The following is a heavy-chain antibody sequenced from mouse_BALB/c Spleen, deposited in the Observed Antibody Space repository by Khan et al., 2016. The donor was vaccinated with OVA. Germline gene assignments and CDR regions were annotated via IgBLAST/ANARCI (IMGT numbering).Heavy chain of an antibody. CDR2: VSPGSGSP. CDR3: TRSNYYGNSLYAMDD. D-gene: IGHD1-1*01. V-gene: IGHV1S41*01. CDR1: GYTFTSYW. Sequence: DLVKPGASVKLSCKASGYTFTSYWINWIKQRPGQGLEWIGRVSPGSGSPYYNETFKGKATVTVDKSASTAYIQLNSLSSEDSAVYFGTRSNYYGNSLYAMDDWGQGTSVTVSS. J-gene: IGHJ4*01.